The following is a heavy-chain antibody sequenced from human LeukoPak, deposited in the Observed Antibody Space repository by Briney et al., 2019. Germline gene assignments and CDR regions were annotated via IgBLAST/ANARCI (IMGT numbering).Heavy chain of an antibody. CDR3: AKARGTDYYYYYGMDV. V-gene: IGHV3-23*01. Sequence: PGGSLRLSCAASGFTFSDHYMDWVRQAPGKGLEWVSAISGSGGSTYYADSVKGRFTISRDNSKNTLYLQMNSLRAEDTAVYYCAKARGTDYYYYYGMDVWGQGTTVTVSS. CDR1: GFTFSDHY. J-gene: IGHJ6*02. CDR2: ISGSGGST.